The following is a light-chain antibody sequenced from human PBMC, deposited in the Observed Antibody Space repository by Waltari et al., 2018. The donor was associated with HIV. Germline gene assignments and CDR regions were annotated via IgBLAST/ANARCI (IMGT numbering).Light chain of an antibody. CDR2: EVS. CDR3: SSYRRDSTQV. Sequence: QSALTQPASVSGSPGQSITISCTGSRRDVGSFNFVSWYQQYPGKAPKLVIFEVSERPSGVSSRFSGSKSGNTASLTISGLQAEDEADYHCSSYRRDSTQVFGGGTKLTVL. J-gene: IGLJ2*01. V-gene: IGLV2-14*01. CDR1: RRDVGSFNF.